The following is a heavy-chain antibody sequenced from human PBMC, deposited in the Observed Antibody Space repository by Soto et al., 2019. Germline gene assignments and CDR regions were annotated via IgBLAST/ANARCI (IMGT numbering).Heavy chain of an antibody. CDR1: GGTFSSYT. J-gene: IGHJ4*02. V-gene: IGHV1-69*02. D-gene: IGHD4-17*01. Sequence: SVKVSCKASGGTFSSYTISWVRQAPGQGLEWMGRIIPILGIANYAQKLQGRVTITADKSTSTAYLELSSLRSEDTAVYYCVRVGAYGDYPTFDYWGQGTLVTVLL. CDR3: VRVGAYGDYPTFDY. CDR2: IIPILGIA.